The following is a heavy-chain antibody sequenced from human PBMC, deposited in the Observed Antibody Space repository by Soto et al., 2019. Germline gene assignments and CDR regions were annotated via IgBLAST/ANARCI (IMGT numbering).Heavy chain of an antibody. D-gene: IGHD6-13*01. CDR3: ARDFFHKAAAQYYYYYYGMDV. V-gene: IGHV3-30-3*01. CDR1: GFTFSSYA. CDR2: ISYDGSNK. Sequence: GGSLRLSCAASGFTFSSYAMHWVRQAPGKGLEWVAVISYDGSNKYYADSVKGRFTISRDNSKNTLYLQMNSLRAEDTTVNNCARDFFHKAAAQYYYYYYGMDVWGQGTTVTV. J-gene: IGHJ6*02.